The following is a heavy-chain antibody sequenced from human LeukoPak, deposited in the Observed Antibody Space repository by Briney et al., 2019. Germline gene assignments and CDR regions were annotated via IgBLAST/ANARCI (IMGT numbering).Heavy chain of an antibody. V-gene: IGHV3-23*01. CDR3: AKYVAVAADFDY. D-gene: IGHD6-19*01. CDR2: ISDSGAST. J-gene: IGHJ4*02. CDR1: GFTFSSYD. Sequence: GGSLRLSCAASGFTFSSYDMSWVRQAPGKGPEWVSAISDSGASTYYADSVKGRFTISRDNSKSTLYLQMNSLRAEDTAVYYCAKYVAVAADFDYWGQGTLVTVSS.